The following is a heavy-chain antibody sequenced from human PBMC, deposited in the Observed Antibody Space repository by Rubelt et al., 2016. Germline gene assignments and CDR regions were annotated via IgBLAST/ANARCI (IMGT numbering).Heavy chain of an antibody. D-gene: IGHD5-12*01. V-gene: IGHV4-39*01. CDR3: ARHVMGYDSLGALDV. CDR1: GGSISSSRDY. J-gene: IGHJ6*02. CDR2: IYYTGNI. Sequence: QLQLQESGPRLVKPSETLSLTCTVSGGSISSSRDYWGWIRQSPGKGLEWIGSIYYTGNIYYSPSLRSRLPMSVDTSKNQFSLKLSSMTAADTAIYYCARHVMGYDSLGALDVWGQGTTVAVSS.